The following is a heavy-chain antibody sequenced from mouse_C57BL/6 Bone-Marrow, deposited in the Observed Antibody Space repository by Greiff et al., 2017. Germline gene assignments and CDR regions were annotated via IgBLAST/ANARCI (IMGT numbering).Heavy chain of an antibody. CDR1: GFTFSNYW. J-gene: IGHJ3*01. D-gene: IGHD3-2*02. CDR3: TEGAAQATSFAY. CDR2: IRLKSDNYAT. V-gene: IGHV6-3*01. Sequence: EVKLVESGGGLVQPGGSMKLSCVASGFTFSNYWMNWVRQSPEKGLEWVAQIRLKSDNYATHYAESVKGRFTISRDDSKSSVYLQMNNLRAEDTGIYYCTEGAAQATSFAYWGQGTLVTVSA.